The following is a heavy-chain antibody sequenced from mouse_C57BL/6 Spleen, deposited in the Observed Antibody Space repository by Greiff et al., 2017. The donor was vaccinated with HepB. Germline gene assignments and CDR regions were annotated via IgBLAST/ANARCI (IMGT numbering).Heavy chain of an antibody. J-gene: IGHJ2*01. Sequence: EVKLMESGGGLVKPGGSLKLSCAASGFTFSSYAMSWVRQTPEKRLEWVATISDGGSYTYYPDNVKGRFTISRDNAKNNLYLQMSHLKSEDTAMYYCARDKGATVAYFDYWGQGTTLTVSS. CDR3: ARDKGATVAYFDY. CDR1: GFTFSSYA. V-gene: IGHV5-4*01. D-gene: IGHD1-1*01. CDR2: ISDGGSYT.